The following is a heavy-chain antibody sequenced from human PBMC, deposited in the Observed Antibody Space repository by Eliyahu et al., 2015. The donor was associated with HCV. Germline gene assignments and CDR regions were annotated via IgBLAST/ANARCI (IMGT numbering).Heavy chain of an antibody. CDR2: ISSSSTTI. V-gene: IGHV3-48*02. CDR3: ARPYDYVWGSHGLDV. Sequence: GGSLRLSCAASGFTFSSYSMNWVRQAPGKGPXWVSYISSSSTTIYYADSVEGRFTISRDNAKNSLYLQMNSLRDEDTAVYYCARPYDYVWGSHGLDVWGQGTTVIVSS. J-gene: IGHJ6*02. CDR1: GFTFSSYS. D-gene: IGHD3-16*01.